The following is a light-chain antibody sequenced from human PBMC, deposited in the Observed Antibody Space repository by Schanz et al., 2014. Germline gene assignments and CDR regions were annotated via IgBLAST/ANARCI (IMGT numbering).Light chain of an antibody. CDR1: QNISSSY. Sequence: EIVLTQSPGTLSLSPGERATLSCRASQNISSSYLAWYQQKPGQAPRLLIHSTSIRATGIPDRFSGIGSGTDFTLTINSLEPEDFAVYYCQHRFNWPWRFGQGTKLEIK. V-gene: IGKV3D-20*02. CDR2: STS. CDR3: QHRFNWPWR. J-gene: IGKJ1*01.